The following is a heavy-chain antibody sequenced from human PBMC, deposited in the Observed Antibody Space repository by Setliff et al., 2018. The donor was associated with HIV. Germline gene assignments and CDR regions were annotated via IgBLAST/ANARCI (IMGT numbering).Heavy chain of an antibody. V-gene: IGHV4-38-2*01. CDR1: GSSISTAYY. D-gene: IGHD1-26*01. CDR2: IFHTGNT. J-gene: IGHJ3*02. Sequence: SETLSLTCDVSGSSISTAYYWGWIRQPPGKGLEWIGSIFHTGNTYYNPSLKSRVGISVDTSKNQISLNLNSVTAADTAVYYCARGAEAFDIWGQGTLVTVSS. CDR3: ARGAEAFDI.